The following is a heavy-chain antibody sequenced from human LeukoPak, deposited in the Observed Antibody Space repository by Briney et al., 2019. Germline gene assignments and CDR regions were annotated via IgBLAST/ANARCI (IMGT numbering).Heavy chain of an antibody. J-gene: IGHJ4*02. CDR1: GFIFSDFY. D-gene: IGHD5/OR15-5a*01. CDR3: ASDQVSGVFDY. CDR2: ISPDGSYT. V-gene: IGHV3-11*05. Sequence: SGGSLRPSCAGSGFIFSDFYTNWIRQSPGKGLEWLAYISPDGSYTTYGDSVKGRFVISRDNAKNSVALQMNSLRVEDTAVYFCASDQVSGVFDYWGQGARVTVS.